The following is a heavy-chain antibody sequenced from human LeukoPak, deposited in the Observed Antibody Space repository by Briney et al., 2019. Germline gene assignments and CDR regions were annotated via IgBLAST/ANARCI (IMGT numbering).Heavy chain of an antibody. CDR1: GFTVSSNY. J-gene: IGHJ4*02. Sequence: PGGSLRLSCAASGFTVSSNYMSWVRKAPGKGPEWVSVIYSGCSTYYADSVKGRFTISRDNSKNTLYLPMNSLRAEDTAVYYCARAAIGGAWRNWGQGTLVTVSS. CDR3: ARAAIGGAWRN. V-gene: IGHV3-66*02. D-gene: IGHD1-26*01. CDR2: IYSGCST.